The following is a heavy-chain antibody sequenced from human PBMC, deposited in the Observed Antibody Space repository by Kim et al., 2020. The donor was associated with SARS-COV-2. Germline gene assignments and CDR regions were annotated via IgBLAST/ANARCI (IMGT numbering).Heavy chain of an antibody. V-gene: IGHV3-33*01. CDR3: ARDLWTQPYYYYGMDV. CDR2: IWYDGSNK. J-gene: IGHJ6*02. CDR1: GFTFSSYG. Sequence: GGSLRLSCAASGFTFSSYGMHWVRQAPGKGLEWVAVIWYDGSNKYYADSVKGRFTISRDNSKNTLYLQMNSLRAEDTAVYYCARDLWTQPYYYYGMDVWGQGTTVTVSS. D-gene: IGHD2-21*01.